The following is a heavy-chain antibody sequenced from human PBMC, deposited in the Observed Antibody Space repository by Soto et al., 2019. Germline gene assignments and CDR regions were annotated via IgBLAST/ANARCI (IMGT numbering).Heavy chain of an antibody. CDR3: ASFLAAAGTIGFDP. J-gene: IGHJ5*02. CDR2: ISAYNGNT. D-gene: IGHD6-13*01. V-gene: IGHV1-18*01. Sequence: PSVKVSCKASGYTFTSYGISWVRQAPGQGLEWMGWISAYNGNTNYAQKLQGRVTMTTDTSTSTAYMELRSLRSDDTAVYYCASFLAAAGTIGFDPWGQGTLVTVSS. CDR1: GYTFTSYG.